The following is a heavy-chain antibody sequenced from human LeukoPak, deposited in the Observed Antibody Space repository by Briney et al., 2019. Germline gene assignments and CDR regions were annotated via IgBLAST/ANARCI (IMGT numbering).Heavy chain of an antibody. V-gene: IGHV4-4*07. J-gene: IGHJ6*02. D-gene: IGHD2-15*01. CDR3: ARSAASRYCSGGSCSDYGMDV. Sequence: SETLSLTCTVSGGSISSYYWSWIRQPAGKGLEWIGRIYTRGSTNYNPSLKSRVTMSVDTSKNQFSLKLSSVTAADTAVYYCARSAASRYCSGGSCSDYGMDVWGQGTTVTVSS. CDR2: IYTRGST. CDR1: GGSISSYY.